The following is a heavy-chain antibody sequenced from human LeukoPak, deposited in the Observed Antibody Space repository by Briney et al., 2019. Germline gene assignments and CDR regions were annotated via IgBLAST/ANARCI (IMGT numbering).Heavy chain of an antibody. Sequence: SGGPLRLSCAASGFTVSSNYMSWVRQAPGKGLEWVSVIYSGGSTYYADSVKGRFTISRDNSKNTLYLQMNSLRAEDTAVYYCARDRPPDFDRLFRYPHAFDIWGQGTMVTVSS. V-gene: IGHV3-66*01. CDR1: GFTVSSNY. J-gene: IGHJ3*02. CDR3: ARDRPPDFDRLFRYPHAFDI. CDR2: IYSGGST. D-gene: IGHD3-9*01.